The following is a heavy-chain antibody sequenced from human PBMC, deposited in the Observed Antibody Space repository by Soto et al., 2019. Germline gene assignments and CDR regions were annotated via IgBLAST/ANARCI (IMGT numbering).Heavy chain of an antibody. Sequence: QVQLVQSGTEVKKPGASVKVSCKASGYTFLDFYIHWVRQAPGQGLEWMGFINPSGGGTTYAQQFQGRLTMTRDTSTSTVYTELISLRSEDTAIYYCARDKPFSAGYWGQGTLVT. CDR3: ARDKPFSAGY. CDR2: INPSGGGT. V-gene: IGHV1-46*01. J-gene: IGHJ4*02. D-gene: IGHD3-3*02. CDR1: GYTFLDFY.